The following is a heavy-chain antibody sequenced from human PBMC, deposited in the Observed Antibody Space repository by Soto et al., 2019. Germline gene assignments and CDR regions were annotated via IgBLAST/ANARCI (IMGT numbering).Heavy chain of an antibody. D-gene: IGHD3-10*01. CDR1: GFTFSSYA. CDR2: ISGSGGST. Sequence: EVQLLESGGGLVQPGGSLRLSCAASGFTFSSYAMSWVRQAPGKGLEWVSAISGSGGSTYYADSVKGRFIISRDNSKNTLYLQMNSLRAEDTAVYYCAKVLITMVRGVISHPGVVAFDYWGQGTLVTVSS. V-gene: IGHV3-23*01. CDR3: AKVLITMVRGVISHPGVVAFDY. J-gene: IGHJ4*02.